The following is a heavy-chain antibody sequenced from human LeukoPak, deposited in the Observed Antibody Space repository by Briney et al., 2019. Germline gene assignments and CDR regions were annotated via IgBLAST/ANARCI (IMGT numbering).Heavy chain of an antibody. Sequence: GASAKVSCKASGGTFSSYAISWVRQAPGQGLEWMGGIIPIFDTANYAQKFQGRVTITADKSTSTAYMELSSLRSEDTAVYYCARGLEHGNYYYYMDVWGKGTTVTVSS. V-gene: IGHV1-69*06. CDR1: GGTFSSYA. CDR3: ARGLEHGNYYYYMDV. CDR2: IIPIFDTA. D-gene: IGHD1/OR15-1a*01. J-gene: IGHJ6*03.